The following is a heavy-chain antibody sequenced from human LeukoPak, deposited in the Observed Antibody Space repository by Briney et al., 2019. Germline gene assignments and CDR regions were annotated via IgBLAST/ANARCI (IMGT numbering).Heavy chain of an antibody. J-gene: IGHJ4*02. V-gene: IGHV3-48*03. CDR3: ATVLRYFDWFDY. Sequence: GGSLRLSCAASGFTFSSYEMNWVRQAPGKGLEWVSYITSSGSTIYYADSVKGRFTISRDNAKNTLYLQMNSLRAEDTAVYYCATVLRYFDWFDYWGQGTLVTVSS. D-gene: IGHD3-9*01. CDR2: ITSSGSTI. CDR1: GFTFSSYE.